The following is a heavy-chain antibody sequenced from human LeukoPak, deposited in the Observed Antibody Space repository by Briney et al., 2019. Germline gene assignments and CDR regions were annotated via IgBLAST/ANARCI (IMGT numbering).Heavy chain of an antibody. V-gene: IGHV3-30-3*01. J-gene: IGHJ4*02. Sequence: GGSLRLSCVASEFTFSSYAMHWVRQAPGKGLEWVAVISYDESNKYYADSVKGRFTTSRDNSKNTLYLQMNSLRAEDTAVYYCARAPAAIRAFDYWGQGTLVTVSS. CDR1: EFTFSSYA. CDR2: ISYDESNK. CDR3: ARAPAAIRAFDY. D-gene: IGHD2-2*02.